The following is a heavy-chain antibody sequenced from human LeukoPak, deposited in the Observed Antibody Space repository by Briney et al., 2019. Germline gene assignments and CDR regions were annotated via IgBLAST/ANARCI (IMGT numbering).Heavy chain of an antibody. CDR1: GGSISSGSYY. CDR3: ARERGSYPWYFDY. V-gene: IGHV4-61*02. J-gene: IGHJ4*02. CDR2: IYTSGST. Sequence: PSETLSITCTVSGGSISSGSYYWSWIRQPAGKGLEWIGRIYTSGSTNYNPSLKSRVTISVDTSKNQFSLKLSSVTAADTAVYYCARERGSYPWYFDYWGQGTLVTVSS. D-gene: IGHD1-26*01.